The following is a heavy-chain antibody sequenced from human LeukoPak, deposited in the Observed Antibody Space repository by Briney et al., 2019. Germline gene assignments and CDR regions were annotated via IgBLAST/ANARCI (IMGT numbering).Heavy chain of an antibody. J-gene: IGHJ6*03. Sequence: PSETLSLTCTVSGGSISSYYWSWIRQPPGKGLEWIGYIYTSGSTNYNPSLKSRVTMSVDTSKNQFSLKLSSVTAADTAVYYCARGLRIFGVVTEHYYYYYYMDVWGKGTTVTVSS. D-gene: IGHD3-3*01. CDR1: GGSISSYY. CDR2: IYTSGST. V-gene: IGHV4-4*08. CDR3: ARGLRIFGVVTEHYYYYYYMDV.